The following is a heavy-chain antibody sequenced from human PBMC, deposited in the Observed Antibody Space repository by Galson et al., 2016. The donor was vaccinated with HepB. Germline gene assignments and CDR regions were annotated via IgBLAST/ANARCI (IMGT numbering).Heavy chain of an antibody. V-gene: IGHV3-48*01. CDR1: GFTFSDYA. D-gene: IGHD3-9*01. CDR3: VRDHDWAFDY. Sequence: SLRLSCAASGFTFSDYAMNWVRQAPGKGLEWISHNSRENNRIDYADSVKGRSTVSRDNGKNSLYLQMNSLRVEDTAVYYCVRDHDWAFDYWGQGLLVTVSS. CDR2: NSRENNRI. J-gene: IGHJ4*02.